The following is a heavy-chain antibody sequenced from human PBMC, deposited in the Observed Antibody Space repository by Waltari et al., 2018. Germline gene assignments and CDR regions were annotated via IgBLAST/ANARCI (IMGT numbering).Heavy chain of an antibody. Sequence: QLQLQESGPGLVKPSETLSLTCTVSGGSISSSSYYWGWIRQPPGKGLEWIGSIYYSGSTYSTPSLKSRVTISVDTSKNQFSLKLSSVTAADTAVYYCARQGGSGSWRYYYYYMDVWGKGTTVTVSS. D-gene: IGHD3-10*01. J-gene: IGHJ6*03. V-gene: IGHV4-39*01. CDR1: GGSISSSSYY. CDR2: IYYSGST. CDR3: ARQGGSGSWRYYYYYMDV.